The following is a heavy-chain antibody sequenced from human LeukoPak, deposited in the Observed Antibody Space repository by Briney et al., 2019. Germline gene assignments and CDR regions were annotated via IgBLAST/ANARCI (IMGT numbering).Heavy chain of an antibody. CDR2: IYYSGST. CDR3: ARGASYWYFDL. J-gene: IGHJ2*01. V-gene: IGHV4-59*01. Sequence: PSETLSLTCTVSGGSIGSYYWSWIRQPPGKGLEWIGYIYYSGSTNYNPSLKSRVTISVDTSKNQFSLKLSSVTAADTAVYYCARGASYWYFDLWGRGALVTVSS. CDR1: GGSIGSYY.